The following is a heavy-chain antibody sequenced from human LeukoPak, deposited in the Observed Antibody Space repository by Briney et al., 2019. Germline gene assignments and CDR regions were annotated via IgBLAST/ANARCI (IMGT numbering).Heavy chain of an antibody. V-gene: IGHV4-61*02. J-gene: IGHJ4*02. CDR1: GGSISSGSYY. CDR2: IYTSGST. D-gene: IGHD1-26*01. Sequence: SSETLSLTCTVSGGSISSGSYYWSWIRQPAGKGLEWIGRIYTSGSTNYNPSLKSRVTISVDTSKTQFSLKLSSVTAADTAVYYCARAYSGSYYEPSPFDYWGQGTLVTVSS. CDR3: ARAYSGSYYEPSPFDY.